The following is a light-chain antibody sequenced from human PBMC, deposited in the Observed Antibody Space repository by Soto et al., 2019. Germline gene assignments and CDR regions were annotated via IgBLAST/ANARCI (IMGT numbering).Light chain of an antibody. Sequence: QSVLTQPPSVSGAPGQRVTISCTGSSSNIGAGYEVHWYQQLPGTAPKLLIYGNSNRPSGVPDRFSGSKSGTSASLAITGLQAEDEADYYCQSYDSSLSGSCVFGTGTKLTVL. J-gene: IGLJ1*01. CDR3: QSYDSSLSGSCV. V-gene: IGLV1-40*01. CDR2: GNS. CDR1: SSNIGAGYE.